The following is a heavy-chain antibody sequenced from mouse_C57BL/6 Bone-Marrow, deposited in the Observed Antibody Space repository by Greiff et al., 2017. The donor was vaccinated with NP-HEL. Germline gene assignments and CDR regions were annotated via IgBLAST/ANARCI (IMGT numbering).Heavy chain of an antibody. Sequence: EVQGVESGGGLVQPGGSLSLSCAASGFTFTDYYMSWVRQPPGKALEWLGFIRNKANGYTTEYSASVKGRFTISRDNSQSILYLQMNALRAEDSATYYCARSMVTTGGYAMDYWGQGTSVTVSS. V-gene: IGHV7-3*01. CDR1: GFTFTDYY. D-gene: IGHD2-2*01. CDR3: ARSMVTTGGYAMDY. CDR2: IRNKANGYTT. J-gene: IGHJ4*01.